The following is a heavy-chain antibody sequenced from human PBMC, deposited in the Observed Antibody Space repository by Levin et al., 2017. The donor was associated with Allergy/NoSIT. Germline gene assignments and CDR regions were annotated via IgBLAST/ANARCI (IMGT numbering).Heavy chain of an antibody. J-gene: IGHJ6*02. CDR1: GFSLSSSGMR. CDR2: IDWDDEK. CDR3: ARTPFGYYYGMDV. D-gene: IGHD3-10*01. V-gene: IGHV2-70*04. Sequence: QTLSLTCTFSGFSLSSSGMRVSWIRQPPGKALEWLGHIDWDDEKFYNTSLKTRPTISKDTSKNQVVLIMTNMDPVDTGTYYCARTPFGYYYGMDVWGQGTTVTVSS.